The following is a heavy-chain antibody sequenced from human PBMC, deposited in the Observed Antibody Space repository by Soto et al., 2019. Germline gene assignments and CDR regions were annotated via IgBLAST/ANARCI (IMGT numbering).Heavy chain of an antibody. CDR1: GFTFSSYA. V-gene: IGHV3-23*01. Sequence: EVQLLESGGGLVQPGGSLRLSCAASGFTFSSYAMSWVRQAPGKGLEWVSAISGSGGSTYYADSVKGRFTISRDNSKNTLYMQMNSLRAEDTAVYYCAKDSSAMTTVTNFDYWGQGTLVTVSS. CDR2: ISGSGGST. J-gene: IGHJ4*02. D-gene: IGHD4-17*01. CDR3: AKDSSAMTTVTNFDY.